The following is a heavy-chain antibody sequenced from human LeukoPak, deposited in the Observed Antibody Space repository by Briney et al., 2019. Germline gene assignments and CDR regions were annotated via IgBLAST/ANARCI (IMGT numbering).Heavy chain of an antibody. V-gene: IGHV3-23*01. CDR2: ISDSGGDT. D-gene: IGHD3-22*01. Sequence: PGRSLRLSCAASGFTFSSYAMSWVRQAPGKGLEWVSAISDSGGDTYYGDSVKGRFTISRDNSKNTLFLQMNSLRAEDTAVYYCAKYDSFDHYYDSSGRFDCWGQGTLVTVSS. CDR1: GFTFSSYA. J-gene: IGHJ4*02. CDR3: AKYDSFDHYYDSSGRFDC.